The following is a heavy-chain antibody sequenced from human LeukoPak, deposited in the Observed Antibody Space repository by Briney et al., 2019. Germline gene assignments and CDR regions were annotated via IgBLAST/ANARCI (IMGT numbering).Heavy chain of an antibody. D-gene: IGHD2-2*01. CDR2: INPSGGST. CDR1: GYTFTSYY. Sequence: ASVKVSCKASGYTFTSYYMHWVRQAPGQGLEWMGIINPSGGSTSYAQKFQGRVTMTRDTSTSTVYMELSSLRSEDTAAYYCARDRDIVVVPAARNWFDPWGQGTLVTVSS. V-gene: IGHV1-46*01. CDR3: ARDRDIVVVPAARNWFDP. J-gene: IGHJ5*02.